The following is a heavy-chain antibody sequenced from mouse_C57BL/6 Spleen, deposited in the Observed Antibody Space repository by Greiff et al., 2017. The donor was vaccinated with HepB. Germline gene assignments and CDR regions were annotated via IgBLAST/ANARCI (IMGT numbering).Heavy chain of an antibody. V-gene: IGHV1-76*01. CDR1: GYTFTDYY. D-gene: IGHD1-1*01. CDR3: ARGATVVGGYFDV. Sequence: VQLQESGAELVRPGASVKLSCKASGYTFTDYYINWVKQRPGQGLEWIARIYPGSGNTYYNEKFKGKATLTAEKSSSTAYMQLSSLTSADSAVYFCARGATVVGGYFDVWGTGTTVTVSS. J-gene: IGHJ1*03. CDR2: IYPGSGNT.